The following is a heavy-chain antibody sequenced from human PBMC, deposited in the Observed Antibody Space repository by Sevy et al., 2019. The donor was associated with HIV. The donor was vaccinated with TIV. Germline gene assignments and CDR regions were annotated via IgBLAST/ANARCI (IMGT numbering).Heavy chain of an antibody. CDR1: GFTFSSYS. J-gene: IGHJ6*02. CDR2: ISSSSSYI. CDR3: ARVFLLLPSSDYYYGMDV. Sequence: GGSLRLSCAASGFTFSSYSMNWVRQAPGKGLEWVSSISSSSSYIYYADSVKGRFTISRDNAKNSLYLQMNSLRAEDTAVYYCARVFLLLPSSDYYYGMDVWGQGTTVTVSS. D-gene: IGHD3-22*01. V-gene: IGHV3-21*01.